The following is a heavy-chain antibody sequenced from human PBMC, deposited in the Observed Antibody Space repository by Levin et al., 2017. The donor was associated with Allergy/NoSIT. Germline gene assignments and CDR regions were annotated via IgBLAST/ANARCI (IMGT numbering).Heavy chain of an antibody. J-gene: IGHJ3*02. V-gene: IGHV3-74*01. CDR2: IKSDGSST. D-gene: IGHD3-10*01. CDR3: ARVRFRAGSTDEAFEI. Sequence: GESLKISCAASGFTFSDYWMHWVRQAPGKGPVWVSRIKSDGSSTSFADSVKGRFTISRDNAKNTIYLQMNTLRAEDTAVYYCARVRFRAGSTDEAFEIWGRGTLVTVSS. CDR1: GFTFSDYW.